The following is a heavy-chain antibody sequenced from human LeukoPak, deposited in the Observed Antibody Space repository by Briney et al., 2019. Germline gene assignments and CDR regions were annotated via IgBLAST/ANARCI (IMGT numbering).Heavy chain of an antibody. CDR2: IIPMFDTP. CDR3: ARDGRNYDLDYFDY. Sequence: ASVKVSCKASGGTFTNRAINWVRQAPGQGLEWMGGIIPMFDTPSYAQKFQGRITITADESTNTAYMELSSLRSDDTAVYYCARDGRNYDLDYFDYWGQGTLVTVSS. D-gene: IGHD3-3*01. CDR1: GGTFTNRA. V-gene: IGHV1-69*13. J-gene: IGHJ4*02.